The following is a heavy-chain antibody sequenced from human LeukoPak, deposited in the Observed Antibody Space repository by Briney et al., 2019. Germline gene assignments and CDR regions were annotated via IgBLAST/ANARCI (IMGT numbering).Heavy chain of an antibody. D-gene: IGHD5-18*01. Sequence: PSETLSLTCTVSGGSISSYYWSWIRQPPGKGLEWIGYIYYSGSTNYNPSLKSRVTISVDTSKNQFSLKLSSVTAADTAVYYCARRRGGYSYGYAFDIWGQGTMVTVSS. V-gene: IGHV4-59*08. CDR3: ARRRGGYSYGYAFDI. CDR2: IYYSGST. J-gene: IGHJ3*02. CDR1: GGSISSYY.